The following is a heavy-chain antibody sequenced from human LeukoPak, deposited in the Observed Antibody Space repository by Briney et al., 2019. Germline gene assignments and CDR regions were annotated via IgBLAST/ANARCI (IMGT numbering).Heavy chain of an antibody. Sequence: GGSLRLSCAASGFTFSSYSMNWVRQAPGKGLEWVSSISTGSNYIYYSDSVKGRFTISRDNAKNSLYLQMSSLGAEDTAVYYCARSGREATEIDYWGQGTLVTVSS. D-gene: IGHD1-1*01. CDR2: ISTGSNYI. CDR3: ARSGREATEIDY. CDR1: GFTFSSYS. V-gene: IGHV3-21*06. J-gene: IGHJ4*02.